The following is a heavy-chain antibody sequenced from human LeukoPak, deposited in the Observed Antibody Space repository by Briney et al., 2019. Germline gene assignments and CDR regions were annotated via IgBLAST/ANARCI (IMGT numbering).Heavy chain of an antibody. V-gene: IGHV4-34*01. CDR1: GGSFSGYY. J-gene: IGHJ6*03. CDR2: INHSGST. Sequence: PSETLSLTCAVYGGSFSGYYWTWIRQPPGKGLEWIGEINHSGSTKSKPSLKSRVTISVATSKNQFSLKLSSVTAADTAVYYCARKYYYYMDVWGKGTTVTVS. CDR3: ARKYYYYMDV.